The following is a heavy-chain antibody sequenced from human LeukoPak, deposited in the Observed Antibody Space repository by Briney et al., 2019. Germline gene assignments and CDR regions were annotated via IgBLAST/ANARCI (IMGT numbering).Heavy chain of an antibody. V-gene: IGHV3-23*01. CDR2: ISGSAGST. CDR1: GFTVSSNY. Sequence: GGSLRLSCAASGFTVSSNYMSWVRQAPGKGLEWVSGISGSAGSTYYADSVKGRFTISRDNSKNTLYLQLNSLRAEDTAVYYCAKGIDYYGSGTLPYWGQGTLVTVSS. D-gene: IGHD3-10*01. CDR3: AKGIDYYGSGTLPY. J-gene: IGHJ4*02.